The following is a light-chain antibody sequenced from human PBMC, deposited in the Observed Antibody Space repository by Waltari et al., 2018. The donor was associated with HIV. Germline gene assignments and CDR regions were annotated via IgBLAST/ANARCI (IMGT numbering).Light chain of an antibody. CDR1: QNVNRD. V-gene: IGKV3-15*01. CDR3: QQYYDKTPMYT. Sequence: EILMTQSPATLSVSPGESATLSCRASQNVNRDLAWYQQRPGQPPRLLLFSTSTRAINIPARFSGSGFGTEFSLTINNLQPEDFGVYYCQQYYDKTPMYTFGQGTKVDIK. CDR2: STS. J-gene: IGKJ2*01.